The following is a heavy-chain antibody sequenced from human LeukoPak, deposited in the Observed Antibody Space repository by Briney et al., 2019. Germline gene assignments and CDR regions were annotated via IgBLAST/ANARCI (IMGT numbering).Heavy chain of an antibody. V-gene: IGHV3-23*01. Sequence: PGGSLRLSCAASGFTFNTYAMTWVRQPPGKGLEWVSTISDSDGNTYYADSVKGRFTISRDNSNNTLYLQMNSLTVEDTAVYYCGRGMRDYYGLDYWGQGILVTVSS. CDR3: GRGMRDYYGLDY. CDR2: ISDSDGNT. CDR1: GFTFNTYA. J-gene: IGHJ4*02. D-gene: IGHD3-10*01.